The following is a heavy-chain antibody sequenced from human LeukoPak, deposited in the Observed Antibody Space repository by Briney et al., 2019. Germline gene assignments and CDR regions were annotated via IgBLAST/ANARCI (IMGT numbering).Heavy chain of an antibody. V-gene: IGHV3-7*01. Sequence: GGSLRLSCAASGFTFSSYWMSWVRQAPGKGLEWVANIKQDGSEKYYVDSVKGRFTISRDNAKNSLYLQMNSLRAEDTAAYYCARVQGGHIVVVTAFFDAFDIWGQGTMVTVSS. CDR3: ARVQGGHIVVVTAFFDAFDI. CDR1: GFTFSSYW. J-gene: IGHJ3*02. CDR2: IKQDGSEK. D-gene: IGHD2-21*02.